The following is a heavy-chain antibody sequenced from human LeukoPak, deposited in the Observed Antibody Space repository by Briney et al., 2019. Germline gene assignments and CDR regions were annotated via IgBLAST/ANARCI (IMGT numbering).Heavy chain of an antibody. Sequence: GASVKVSCKASGGTFSSCAISWVRQAPGQGLEWMGGIIPIFGTANYAQKFQGRVTITADESTSTAYMELSSLRSEDTAVYYCARPRGRYYDSSGPPYYWGQGTLVTVSS. CDR2: IIPIFGTA. CDR1: GGTFSSCA. CDR3: ARPRGRYYDSSGPPYY. V-gene: IGHV1-69*13. D-gene: IGHD3-22*01. J-gene: IGHJ4*02.